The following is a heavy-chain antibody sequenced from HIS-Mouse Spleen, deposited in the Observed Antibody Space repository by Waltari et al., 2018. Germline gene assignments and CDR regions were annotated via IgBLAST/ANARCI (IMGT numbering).Heavy chain of an antibody. V-gene: IGHV5-51*01. Sequence: EVQLVQSGAEVKKPGESLKISCKGSGYSFTSSWLGWVRQMPGKGLEWMGIIYPGDSDTRYSPSFQGQVTISADKSISTAYLQWSSLKASDTAMYYCARQGNWNYYYYGMDVWGQGTTVTVSS. D-gene: IGHD1-1*01. CDR3: ARQGNWNYYYYGMDV. J-gene: IGHJ6*02. CDR1: GYSFTSSW. CDR2: IYPGDSDT.